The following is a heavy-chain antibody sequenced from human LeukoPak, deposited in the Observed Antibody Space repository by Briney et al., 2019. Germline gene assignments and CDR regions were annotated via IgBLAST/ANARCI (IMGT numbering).Heavy chain of an antibody. CDR2: ISGSGGST. D-gene: IGHD1-14*01. J-gene: IGHJ4*02. Sequence: GGSLRLSCAASGFTFSHTWMSWVRQAPGKGLEWVSAISGSGGSTYYADSVKGRFTISRDNSKNTLYLQMNSLRAEDTAVYYCVKGSEIGPPNSWGQGTLVTVSS. CDR1: GFTFSHTW. CDR3: VKGSEIGPPNS. V-gene: IGHV3-23*01.